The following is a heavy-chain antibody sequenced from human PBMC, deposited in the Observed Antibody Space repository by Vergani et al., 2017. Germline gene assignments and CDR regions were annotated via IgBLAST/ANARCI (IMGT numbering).Heavy chain of an antibody. V-gene: IGHV4-31*03. D-gene: IGHD3/OR15-3a*01. CDR2: IYYSGST. CDR3: ASAPWTPSYYYYYMDV. J-gene: IGHJ6*03. CDR1: GGSISSGRYY. Sequence: QVQLQESGPGLVKPSQTLSLTCTVSGGSISSGRYYWSWIRQHPGKGLEWIGYIYYSGSTYYNPSLKSRVTISVDTSKNQFSLKLSSVTAADTAVYYCASAPWTPSYYYYYMDVWGKGTTVTVSS.